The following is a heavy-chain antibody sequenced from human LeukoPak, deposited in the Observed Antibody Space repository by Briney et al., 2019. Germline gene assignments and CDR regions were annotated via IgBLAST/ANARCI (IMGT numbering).Heavy chain of an antibody. CDR2: ISYDGSNK. Sequence: PGGSLRLSCAASGFTFSYYGMHWVRQAPGKGLEWVAVISYDGSNKYYADSVKGRFTISRDNSKNTLYLQMNSLRAEDTAVYYCARDPSIVATIHDYWGQGTLVTVSS. J-gene: IGHJ4*02. V-gene: IGHV3-30*03. CDR1: GFTFSYYG. CDR3: ARDPSIVATIHDY. D-gene: IGHD5-12*01.